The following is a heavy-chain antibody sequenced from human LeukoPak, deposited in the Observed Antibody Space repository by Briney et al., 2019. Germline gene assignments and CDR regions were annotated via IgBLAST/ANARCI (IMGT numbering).Heavy chain of an antibody. D-gene: IGHD2-8*01. J-gene: IGHJ4*02. CDR2: ISWNGGST. Sequence: GRSLRLSCAASGFTFDDHGMHWVRQGPGKGLEWVSGISWNGGSTGYADSVKGRFTISRDNTKNSLYLQMNSLRPEDTAFYYCTKEVYTTNHFDSWGQGTLVTVSS. CDR3: TKEVYTTNHFDS. V-gene: IGHV3-9*01. CDR1: GFTFDDHG.